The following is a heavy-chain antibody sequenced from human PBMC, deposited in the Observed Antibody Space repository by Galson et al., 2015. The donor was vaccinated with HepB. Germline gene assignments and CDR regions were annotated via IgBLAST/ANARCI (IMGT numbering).Heavy chain of an antibody. Sequence: SLRLSCAGSGFTFSSNAMTWVRQAPGKGLEWVSAISGGGSSTYYADSVKGRFTISRDNSKNTLYLQMNSLRAEDAAVYYCAKVIRSSTSSSGYMDVWGKGTTVTVSS. CDR3: AKVIRSSTSSSGYMDV. J-gene: IGHJ6*03. D-gene: IGHD2-2*01. V-gene: IGHV3-23*01. CDR1: GFTFSSNA. CDR2: ISGGGSST.